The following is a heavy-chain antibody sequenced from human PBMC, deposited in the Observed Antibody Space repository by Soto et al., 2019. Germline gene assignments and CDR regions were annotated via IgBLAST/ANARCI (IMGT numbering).Heavy chain of an antibody. CDR3: ATPPGRQQLLLRALSFDY. D-gene: IGHD6-13*01. CDR2: FDPEDGET. J-gene: IGHJ4*02. Sequence: ASVKVSCKVSGYTLTKLSMHWVRQAPGKGLEWMGGFDPEDGETIYAQKFQGRVAVTEDTSTDTAYMELNSLRSEDTAVYYCATPPGRQQLLLRALSFDYWGQGTLVTVSS. V-gene: IGHV1-24*01. CDR1: GYTLTKLS.